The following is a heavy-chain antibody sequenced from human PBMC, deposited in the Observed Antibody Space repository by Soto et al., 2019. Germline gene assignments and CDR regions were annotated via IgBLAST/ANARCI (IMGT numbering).Heavy chain of an antibody. J-gene: IGHJ3*02. CDR2: ISSSSSYI. CDR1: GFTFSSYS. Sequence: GGSLILSCAASGFTFSSYSMNWVRQAPGKGLEWVSSISSSSSYIYYADSVKGRFTISRDNAKNSLYLQMNSLRAEDTAVYYCARDREYSSGWSDAFDIWGQGTMVTVSS. D-gene: IGHD6-19*01. CDR3: ARDREYSSGWSDAFDI. V-gene: IGHV3-21*01.